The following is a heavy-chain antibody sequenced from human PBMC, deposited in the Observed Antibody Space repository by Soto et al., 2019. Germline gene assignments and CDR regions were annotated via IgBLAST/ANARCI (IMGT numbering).Heavy chain of an antibody. CDR2: IIPLLDIA. CDR1: GGTFSNDI. CDR3: GRGKQRRCGYEFDY. Sequence: SVKVSCKASGGTFSNDIITWVRQAPGQGLEWMGRIIPLLDIANYAQKFQGRVTMTRDTSTSTVYMELSSLRSEDTAVYYCGRGKQRRCGYEFDYWGQGTLVTVSS. D-gene: IGHD5-12*01. J-gene: IGHJ4*02. V-gene: IGHV1-69*02.